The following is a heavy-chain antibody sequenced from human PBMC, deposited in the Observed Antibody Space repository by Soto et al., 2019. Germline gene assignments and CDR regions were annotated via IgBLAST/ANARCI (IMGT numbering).Heavy chain of an antibody. CDR1: GVTLSSYA. D-gene: IGHD1-26*01. V-gene: IGHV3-23*01. CDR3: ATEMYSGSYLVYYYGMDV. CDR2: ISGSGGGT. J-gene: IGHJ6*02. Sequence: GGSLRLSCAATGVTLSSYAMSWVRQAPGKGLEWVSGISGSGGGTYYADSVKGRFTISRDNSKNTLYLQMNSLRAEDTAAYHCATEMYSGSYLVYYYGMDVWGQGTTVTVSS.